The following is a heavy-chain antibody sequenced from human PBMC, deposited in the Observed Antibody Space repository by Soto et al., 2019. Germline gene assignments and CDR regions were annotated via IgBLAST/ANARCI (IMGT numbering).Heavy chain of an antibody. CDR3: AKDTYYYDTTGYYVYDF. J-gene: IGHJ4*02. V-gene: IGHV3-30*18. Sequence: QVQLVESGGGVVQPGRSLRLSCAASGFTFSSYGIHWVRQAPGKGLEWVAIISYDGSNRNYADSVKGRFTISRDNSKKTVFRQMNSLRPEDTAVYYCAKDTYYYDTTGYYVYDFWGQGTLVTVSS. D-gene: IGHD3-22*01. CDR1: GFTFSSYG. CDR2: ISYDGSNR.